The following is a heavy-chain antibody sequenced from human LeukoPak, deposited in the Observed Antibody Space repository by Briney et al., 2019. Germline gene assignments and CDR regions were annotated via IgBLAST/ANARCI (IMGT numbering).Heavy chain of an antibody. J-gene: IGHJ4*02. Sequence: PGGSLRLSCAASGFTFSSYWMHWVRQAPGKGLVWVSRINSDGSSTSYADSVKGRFTISRDNAENTLYLQMNSLRAEDAAVYYCATGLSSGKIDYWGQGTLVTVSS. CDR3: ATGLSSGKIDY. CDR1: GFTFSSYW. V-gene: IGHV3-74*01. D-gene: IGHD3-22*01. CDR2: INSDGSST.